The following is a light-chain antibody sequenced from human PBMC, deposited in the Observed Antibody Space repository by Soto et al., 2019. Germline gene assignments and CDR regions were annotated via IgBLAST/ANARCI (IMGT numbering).Light chain of an antibody. CDR1: SSDVGGYNY. V-gene: IGLV2-14*01. Sequence: QSVLTQPASVSGSPGQSITISCTGTSSDVGGYNYVSWYQQHPGKAPKLMIYDVSNRPSGVSNRFSGSKSCNXASLTNSGLQAEDEADYYCSSYTSSSTLVFGGGTKLTVL. CDR2: DVS. CDR3: SSYTSSSTLV. J-gene: IGLJ2*01.